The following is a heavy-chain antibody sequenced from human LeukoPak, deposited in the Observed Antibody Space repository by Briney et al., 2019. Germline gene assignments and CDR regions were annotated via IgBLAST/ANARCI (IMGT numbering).Heavy chain of an antibody. CDR2: ISDSVGGT. D-gene: IGHD2-21*02. Sequence: GGSLRLSCAASGFTFSSYAMSWVRQAPGKGLDWVSTISDSVGGTHYADSVKGRFTISRDSSKNTVYLQMNSLRAEDTAVYYCAKDLRGYCGGDCYSAEYWGRGTLVTVSS. CDR1: GFTFSSYA. J-gene: IGHJ4*02. CDR3: AKDLRGYCGGDCYSAEY. V-gene: IGHV3-23*01.